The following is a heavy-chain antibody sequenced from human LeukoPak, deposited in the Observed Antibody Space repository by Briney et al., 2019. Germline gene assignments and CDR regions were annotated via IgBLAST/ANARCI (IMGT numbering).Heavy chain of an antibody. V-gene: IGHV1-69*04. D-gene: IGHD3-22*01. CDR3: ARGRFSYDNTGYSSFYH. CDR1: GGTFSSYA. CDR2: IIPILGIA. Sequence: GASVKVSCKASGGTFSSYAISWVRQAPGQGLEWMGRIIPILGIANYAQKFQGRVTITADRSTSTAYMELSSLRSEDTAVYYCARGRFSYDNTGYSSFYHWGQGTLVTVSS. J-gene: IGHJ4*02.